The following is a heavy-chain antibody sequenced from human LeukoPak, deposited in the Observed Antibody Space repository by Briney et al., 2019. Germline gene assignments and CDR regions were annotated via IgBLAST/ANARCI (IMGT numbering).Heavy chain of an antibody. CDR3: ARQVYYDSSGRLDY. D-gene: IGHD3-22*01. Sequence: SETLSLTCTVSGDSISSYYWSWIRQPPGKGLEWIGYIYTSGSTNYNPSLKSRLTISVDTSKKQFSLKLSSVTAADTAVYYCARQVYYDSSGRLDYWGQGTLVTVSS. V-gene: IGHV4-4*09. CDR2: IYTSGST. CDR1: GDSISSYY. J-gene: IGHJ4*02.